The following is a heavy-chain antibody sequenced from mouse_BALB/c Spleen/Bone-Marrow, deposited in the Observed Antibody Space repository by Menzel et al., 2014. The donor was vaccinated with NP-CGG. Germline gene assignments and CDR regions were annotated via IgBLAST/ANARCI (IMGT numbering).Heavy chain of an antibody. J-gene: IGHJ1*01. CDR3: TRSYYGNYFDV. CDR1: GYTFTSYY. Sequence: QVQLQQSGAELVKPGASVKLSCKASGYTFTSYYMYWVKQRPGQGLEWIGEINLSNGGTNFNEKFKSKATLTVDKSSSTAYMQLSSLTSEDSAVYYSTRSYYGNYFDVWGAGTTVTVSS. V-gene: IGHV1S81*02. D-gene: IGHD2-1*01. CDR2: INLSNGGT.